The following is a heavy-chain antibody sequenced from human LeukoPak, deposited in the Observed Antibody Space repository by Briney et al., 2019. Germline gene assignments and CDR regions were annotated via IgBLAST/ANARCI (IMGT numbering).Heavy chain of an antibody. D-gene: IGHD4-17*01. V-gene: IGHV1-3*01. CDR3: ARADYGDYLFDY. Sequence: ASVKVSCKSSGYTFTSYAMHWVRQAPGQRLECMGWINAGNGNTKYSQKFQGRVTITRDTSASTAYMELSSLRSEDTAVYYCARADYGDYLFDYWGQGTLVTVSS. CDR2: INAGNGNT. CDR1: GYTFTSYA. J-gene: IGHJ4*02.